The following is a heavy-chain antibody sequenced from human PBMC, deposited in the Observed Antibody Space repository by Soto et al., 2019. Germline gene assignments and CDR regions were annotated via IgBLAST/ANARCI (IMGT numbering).Heavy chain of an antibody. Sequence: EVQLVESGGGLVQPGGSLRLSCAASGLTFSSYWMHWVRQAPGKGLVWVSRINSDGSSTSYADSVKGRFTISRDNAENTVYLQMNSLRAEDTAVYYCARTSLVVPAATREDYWGQGTLVTVSS. D-gene: IGHD2-15*01. V-gene: IGHV3-74*01. CDR2: INSDGSST. CDR3: ARTSLVVPAATREDY. J-gene: IGHJ4*02. CDR1: GLTFSSYW.